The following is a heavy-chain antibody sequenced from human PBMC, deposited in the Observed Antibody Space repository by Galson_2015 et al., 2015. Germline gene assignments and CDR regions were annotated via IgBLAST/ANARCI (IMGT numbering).Heavy chain of an antibody. D-gene: IGHD6-19*01. J-gene: IGHJ4*02. CDR2: ISATGGST. V-gene: IGHV3-23*01. CDR3: ATRYSSGWYYFDY. Sequence: SLRLSCAASGFTFSSYAMSWVRQAPGKGLEWVSTISATGGSTHYADSVKGRLTISRDNSKNTLYLQMNSLRADDTAVYYCATRYSSGWYYFDYWGQGTLVTVSS. CDR1: GFTFSSYA.